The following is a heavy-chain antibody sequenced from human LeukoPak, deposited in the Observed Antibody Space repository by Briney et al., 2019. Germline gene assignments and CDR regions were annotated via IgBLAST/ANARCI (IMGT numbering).Heavy chain of an antibody. CDR3: ARAELWFGELQSFDY. CDR2: IYYSGST. D-gene: IGHD3-10*01. CDR1: GGSISSYY. J-gene: IGHJ4*02. V-gene: IGHV4-59*01. Sequence: SETLSLTCTVSGGSISSYYWSWIRQPPGKGLEWIGYIYYSGSTNYHPSLKSRVTISVDTSKNQFSLKLSSVTAADTAVYYCARAELWFGELQSFDYWGQGTLVTVSS.